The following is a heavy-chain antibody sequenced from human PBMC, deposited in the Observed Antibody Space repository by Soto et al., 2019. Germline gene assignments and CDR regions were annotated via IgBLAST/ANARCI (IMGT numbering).Heavy chain of an antibody. CDR1: GYTFITYY. J-gene: IGHJ4*02. CDR2: INPNTGAT. V-gene: IGHV1-2*02. Sequence: GASVKVSCKPSGYTFITYYLHWVRQAHGHGLEWMGWINPNTGATGYSQKFQGRVTMTRDTSISTAYMELTGPRPDDTAVYFCARGQGKSRPDFWGQGTLVTVS. CDR3: ARGQGKSRPDF.